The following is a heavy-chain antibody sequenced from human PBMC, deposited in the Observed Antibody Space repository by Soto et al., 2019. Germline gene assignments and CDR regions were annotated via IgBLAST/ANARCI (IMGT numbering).Heavy chain of an antibody. CDR3: STLGGGSYPFDY. CDR2: ISYDGSNK. J-gene: IGHJ4*02. V-gene: IGHV3-30-3*01. D-gene: IGHD1-26*01. CDR1: GFTFSRFA. Sequence: QVQLVESGGGVVQPGRSLRLSCAASGFTFSRFAIHWVRQAPGKGLEWVAVISYDGSNKYYADSVKGRFTISRDNSKNTLYLQMNSLRVEDTAGYYCSTLGGGSYPFDYWGQGTLVTVSS.